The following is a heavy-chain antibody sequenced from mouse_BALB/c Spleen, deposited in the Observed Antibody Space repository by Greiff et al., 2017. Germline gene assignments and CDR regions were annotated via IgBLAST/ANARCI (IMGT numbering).Heavy chain of an antibody. CDR1: GYTFTNYW. CDR3: ARMDYGRSHADY. D-gene: IGHD1-1*01. Sequence: VQLQESGAELVRPGTSVKICCKASGYTFTNYWLGWVKQRPGHGLEWIGDIYPGGGYTNYNEKFKGKATLTADTSSSTAYMQLSSLTSEDSAVYFCARMDYGRSHADYWGQGTSLTVSS. CDR2: IYPGGGYT. J-gene: IGHJ2*02. V-gene: IGHV1-63*02.